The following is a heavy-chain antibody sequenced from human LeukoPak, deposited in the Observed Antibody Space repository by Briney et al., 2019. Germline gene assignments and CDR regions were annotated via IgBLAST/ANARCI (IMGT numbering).Heavy chain of an antibody. D-gene: IGHD3-3*01. CDR1: GLIVSNNY. CDR3: ARRDVTIFGVADDS. V-gene: IGHV3-48*01. J-gene: IGHJ4*02. Sequence: GGSLRLSCAASGLIVSNNYMNWVRQAPGKGLEWVSYISSTSSHIFYADSVKGRFTISRDNAKNSLFLQMNSLRAEDTAVYYCARRDVTIFGVADDSWGQGTLVTVSS. CDR2: ISSTSSHI.